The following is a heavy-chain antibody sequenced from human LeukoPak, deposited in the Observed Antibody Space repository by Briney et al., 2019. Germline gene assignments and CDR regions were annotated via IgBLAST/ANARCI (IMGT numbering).Heavy chain of an antibody. CDR3: ARDRVMRHFDL. Sequence: GGSLRLSCAASGFTFSSYWMSWVRQAPGKGLEWVANIKQDGSETFHVDSVKGRFTISGDNAKNSLYLQMNSLRAEDTAVYYCARDRVMRHFDLWGRGTLVTVSS. CDR1: GFTFSSYW. V-gene: IGHV3-7*05. CDR2: IKQDGSET. D-gene: IGHD3-16*01. J-gene: IGHJ2*01.